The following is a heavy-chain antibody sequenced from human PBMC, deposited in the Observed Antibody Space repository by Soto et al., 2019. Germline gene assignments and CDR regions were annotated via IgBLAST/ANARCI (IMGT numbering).Heavy chain of an antibody. CDR2: ISAYNGHT. D-gene: IGHD4-17*01. Sequence: QVQLVQSGPEVTKPGASVKVSCKASGYTFTNYGFNRVRQAPGQGLERMGWISAYNGHTKYSQIFQARVIMTTDTSASTVYLELRSLTSDDTAVYYCAREGAVTNPLGYWGQGTLVTVSS. V-gene: IGHV1-18*01. CDR1: GYTFTNYG. J-gene: IGHJ4*02. CDR3: AREGAVTNPLGY.